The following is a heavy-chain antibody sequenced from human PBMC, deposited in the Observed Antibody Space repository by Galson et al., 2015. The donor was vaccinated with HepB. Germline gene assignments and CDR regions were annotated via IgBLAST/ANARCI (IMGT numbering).Heavy chain of an antibody. CDR1: GYTFTSYG. J-gene: IGHJ1*01. CDR3: ARRDGYCSSTSCYTGYFQH. Sequence: SVKVSCKASGYTFTSYGISWVRQAPGQGLEWMGWISAYNGNTNYAQKLQGRVTMTTDTSTNTAYMELRSLRSDDTAVYYCARRDGYCSSTSCYTGYFQHWGQGTLVTVSS. D-gene: IGHD2-2*02. V-gene: IGHV1-18*01. CDR2: ISAYNGNT.